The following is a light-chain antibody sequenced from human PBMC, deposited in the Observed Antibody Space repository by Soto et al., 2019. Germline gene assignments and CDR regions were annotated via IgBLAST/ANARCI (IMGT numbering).Light chain of an antibody. V-gene: IGKV3D-15*01. CDR3: QQYKTGRSIT. CDR1: QSVSSN. J-gene: IGKJ5*01. Sequence: IPVTRSPGTXCVLPRERAPPACRASQSVSSNSAWYNQKPRNPTXLXXXGASTRATGIPDRISGSGSGKEFTLTTSSRQYEDFGGYYCQQYKTGRSITFGEGTPLDI. CDR2: GAS.